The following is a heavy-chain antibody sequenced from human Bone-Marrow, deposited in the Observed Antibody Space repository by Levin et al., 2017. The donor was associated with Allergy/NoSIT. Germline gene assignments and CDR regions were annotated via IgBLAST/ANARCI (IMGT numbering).Heavy chain of an antibody. CDR2: IGTAGDT. Sequence: PGGSLRLSCAASGFTFSSYDMHWVRQATGKGLEWVSAIGTAGDTYYPGSVKGRFTISRENAKNSLYLQMNSLRAGDTAVYYCARADCSSTSCYGIDYWGQGTLVTVSS. D-gene: IGHD2-2*01. CDR1: GFTFSSYD. CDR3: ARADCSSTSCYGIDY. J-gene: IGHJ4*02. V-gene: IGHV3-13*04.